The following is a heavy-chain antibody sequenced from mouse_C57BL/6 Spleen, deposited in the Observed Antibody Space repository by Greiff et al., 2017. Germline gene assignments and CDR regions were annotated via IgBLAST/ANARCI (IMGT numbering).Heavy chain of an antibody. CDR2: INPYNGDT. Sequence: DVKLVESGPELVKPGDSVKISCKASGYSFTGYFMNWVMQSHGKSLEWIGRINPYNGDTFYNQKFKGKATLTVDKSSSTAHMELRSLTSEDSAVYYCARSDYEGAMDYWGQGTSVTVSS. V-gene: IGHV1-20*01. J-gene: IGHJ4*01. CDR3: ARSDYEGAMDY. D-gene: IGHD1-1*01. CDR1: GYSFTGYF.